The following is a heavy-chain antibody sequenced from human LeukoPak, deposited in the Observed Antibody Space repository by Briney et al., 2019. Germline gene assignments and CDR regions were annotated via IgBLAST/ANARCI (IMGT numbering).Heavy chain of an antibody. CDR1: GYTFTSYY. CDR3: ARDPGFYYYDSTPDDY. D-gene: IGHD3-22*01. Sequence: GASVKVSCKASGYTFTSYYMHWVRQAPGQGLEWMGIINPSGGSTSYAQKFQGRVTITADKSTSTAYMELSSLRSEDTAVYYCARDPGFYYYDSTPDDYWGQGTLVTVSS. CDR2: INPSGGST. J-gene: IGHJ4*02. V-gene: IGHV1-46*01.